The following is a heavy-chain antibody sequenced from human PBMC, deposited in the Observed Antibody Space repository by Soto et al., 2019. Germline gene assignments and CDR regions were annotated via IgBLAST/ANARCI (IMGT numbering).Heavy chain of an antibody. CDR3: ARAKVEANYYYGMDV. CDR1: GGSFSGYY. CDR2: INHSGST. D-gene: IGHD2-15*01. Sequence: SETLSLSCAVYGGSFSGYYWSWIRQPPGKGLEWIGEINHSGSTNYNPSLKSRVTISVDTSKNQFSLKLSSVTAADTAVYYCARAKVEANYYYGMDVWGQGTTVTVSS. V-gene: IGHV4-34*01. J-gene: IGHJ6*02.